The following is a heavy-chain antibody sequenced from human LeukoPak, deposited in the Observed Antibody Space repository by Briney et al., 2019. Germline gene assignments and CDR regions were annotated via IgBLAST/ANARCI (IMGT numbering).Heavy chain of an antibody. D-gene: IGHD5-24*01. CDR3: ARLRDGRWLLEY. Sequence: PSETLSLTCTASGGSISSSGYYWGWIRQPPGKGLEWIASINYSGTTYYNPSLKSRVTISEDRSKNQFSLKLSSVTAADTAVYYCARLRDGRWLLEYWGQGTLVTVSS. J-gene: IGHJ4*02. V-gene: IGHV4-39*01. CDR2: INYSGTT. CDR1: GGSISSSGYY.